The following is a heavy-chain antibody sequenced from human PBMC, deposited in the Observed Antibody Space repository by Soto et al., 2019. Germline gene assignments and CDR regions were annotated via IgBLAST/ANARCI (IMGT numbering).Heavy chain of an antibody. D-gene: IGHD2-21*01. CDR2: ISPGDSDI. J-gene: IGHJ4*02. CDR1: GYSFTKYW. Sequence: GESLKISCKASGYSFTKYWIGWVRQMPGKGLEWMGIISPGDSDIRYSPSFQGQVTISADKSTNTAYLQWNSLKASDTAMYYCARHAVIIIAPLQTMPDYWGQGTLVTVSS. CDR3: ARHAVIIIAPLQTMPDY. V-gene: IGHV5-51*01.